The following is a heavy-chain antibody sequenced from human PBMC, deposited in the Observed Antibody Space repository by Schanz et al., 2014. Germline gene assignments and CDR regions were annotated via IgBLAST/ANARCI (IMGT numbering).Heavy chain of an antibody. CDR2: ISGNGGST. J-gene: IGHJ4*02. CDR3: AKEWSPSF. CDR1: GFTFYNYA. Sequence: EVRLVESGGGLVQPGGSLRLSCAASGFTFYNYAMTWVRQAPGKGLEWVSAISGNGGSTYFADSVKGRFTISRDNSDNTLFLQMNSLRAEDTAVYYCAKEWSPSFWGQGTLVTVSS. D-gene: IGHD1-26*01. V-gene: IGHV3-23*04.